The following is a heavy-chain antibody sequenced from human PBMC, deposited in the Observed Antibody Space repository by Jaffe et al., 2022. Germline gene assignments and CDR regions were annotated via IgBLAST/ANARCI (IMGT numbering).Heavy chain of an antibody. Sequence: EVQLVESGGGLVKPGGSLRLSCAASGFTFSSYSMNWVRQAPGKGLEWVSSISSSSSYIYYADSVKGRFTISRDNAKNSLYLQMNSLRAEDTAVYYCARAGGHYDFWSGYSYYYYYMDVWGKGTTVTVSS. CDR3: ARAGGHYDFWSGYSYYYYYMDV. V-gene: IGHV3-21*01. CDR2: ISSSSSYI. CDR1: GFTFSSYS. J-gene: IGHJ6*03. D-gene: IGHD3-3*01.